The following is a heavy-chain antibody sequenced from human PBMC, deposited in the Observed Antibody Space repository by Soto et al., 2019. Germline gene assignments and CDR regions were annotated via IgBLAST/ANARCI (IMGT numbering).Heavy chain of an antibody. D-gene: IGHD3-3*01. CDR2: IDWDDDK. V-gene: IGHV2-70*01. Sequence: SGPTLVNPTQTLTLTCTFSGFSLSTSGMCVSWIRQPPGKALEWLALIDWDDDKYYSTSLKTRLTISKDTSKNQVVLTMTNMDPVDTATYYCARIRSGFYYYGMDVWGQGTTDTVSS. CDR3: ARIRSGFYYYGMDV. CDR1: GFSLSTSGMC. J-gene: IGHJ6*02.